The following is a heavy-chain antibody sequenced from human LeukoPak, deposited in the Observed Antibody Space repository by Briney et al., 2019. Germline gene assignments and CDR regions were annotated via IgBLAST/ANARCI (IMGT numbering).Heavy chain of an antibody. J-gene: IGHJ6*03. CDR2: INNDGTDT. CDR1: GFSISRYW. Sequence: GGSLRLSCAASGFSISRYWMHWVRQAPGTGLVWVSYINNDGTDTNYADSVRGRFTVSRDNAKNTLYLQMNSLRAEDTAVYYCTRGGFDHNMDVWGKAPTVT. V-gene: IGHV3-74*01. D-gene: IGHD3-9*01. CDR3: TRGGFDHNMDV.